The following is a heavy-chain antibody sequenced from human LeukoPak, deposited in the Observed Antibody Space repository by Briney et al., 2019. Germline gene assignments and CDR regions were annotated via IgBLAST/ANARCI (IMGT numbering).Heavy chain of an antibody. CDR1: AGSISSSSYY. CDR2: IYYSGST. J-gene: IGHJ4*02. D-gene: IGHD4-23*01. Sequence: SETLSLTCTVSAGSISSSSYYWGWIRQPPGKGLEWIGSIYYSGSTYYNPSLKSRVTISVDTSKNQFSLKLSSVTAADTAVYYCARRARYAGRLYYFDYWGQGTLVTVSS. CDR3: ARRARYAGRLYYFDY. V-gene: IGHV4-39*01.